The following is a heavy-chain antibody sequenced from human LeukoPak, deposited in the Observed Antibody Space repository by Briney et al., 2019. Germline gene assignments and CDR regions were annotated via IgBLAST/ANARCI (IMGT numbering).Heavy chain of an antibody. CDR1: GFSFGNYA. J-gene: IGHJ5*01. CDR2: ISGTGGAT. CDR3: VKDPRDTYGTNWFVS. Sequence: GGSLRLSCVASGFSFGNYAMSWVRQAPGKGLQWVSQISGTGGATWYAGFARDRFTISRDNSKKTLYLQMSGLRVEDTAMYYCVKDPRDTYGTNWFVSWSRGTLLIVSS. D-gene: IGHD2-21*01. V-gene: IGHV3-23*01.